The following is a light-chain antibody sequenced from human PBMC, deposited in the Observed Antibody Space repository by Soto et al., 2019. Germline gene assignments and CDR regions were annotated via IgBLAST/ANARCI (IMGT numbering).Light chain of an antibody. V-gene: IGKV1-9*01. CDR3: QHLDSYST. Sequence: DIQLTQSPSFLSASVGDRVTITCRASQGISSYLAWYQQKPGKAPKLLIYAASTLQSGVPSRFSGSGSGTEFTLTISSLQTEDFATYYCQHLDSYSTVGQGTRLVIK. CDR2: AAS. CDR1: QGISSY. J-gene: IGKJ5*01.